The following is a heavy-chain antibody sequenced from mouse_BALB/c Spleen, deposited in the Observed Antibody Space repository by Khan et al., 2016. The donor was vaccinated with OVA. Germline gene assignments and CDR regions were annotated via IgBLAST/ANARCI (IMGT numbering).Heavy chain of an antibody. CDR2: FDPFSGGT. CDR3: TRHGYVAWFTY. Sequence: EVQLQESGPELMKPGASVKISCKASGYSFTSYYIHWVMQSHGASLEWIGDFDPFSGGTTYKQKFKGKATLTVDTSYNQAYIHFSNLTSEDSAVYYCTRHGYVAWFTYWGQGTLVTVSA. D-gene: IGHD2-2*01. CDR1: GYSFTSYY. J-gene: IGHJ3*01. V-gene: IGHV1S135*01.